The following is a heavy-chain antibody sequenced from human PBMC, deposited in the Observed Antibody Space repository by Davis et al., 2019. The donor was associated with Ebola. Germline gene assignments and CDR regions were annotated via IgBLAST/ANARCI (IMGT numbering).Heavy chain of an antibody. D-gene: IGHD3-3*01. V-gene: IGHV3-23*01. Sequence: GESLKISCAASGFTFSTYAMSWVRQAPGKGLEWVSSITGSGGTTYYADSVKGRFTISRDNSQNTLSLQMNSLSAEDTAVYFCAKTSANTPPYYFDYWGQGTLVTVSS. CDR2: ITGSGGTT. CDR1: GFTFSTYA. J-gene: IGHJ4*02. CDR3: AKTSANTPPYYFDY.